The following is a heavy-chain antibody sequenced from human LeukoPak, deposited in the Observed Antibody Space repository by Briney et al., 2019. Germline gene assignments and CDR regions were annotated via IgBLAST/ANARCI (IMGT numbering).Heavy chain of an antibody. CDR1: GGSISSYY. V-gene: IGHV4-59*01. D-gene: IGHD4-17*01. CDR3: ARDQMTTVTHLNRPHYYYYYMDV. J-gene: IGHJ6*03. CDR2: IYYSGST. Sequence: PSETLSLTCTVSGGSISSYYWSWIRQPPGKGLEWIGYIYYSGSTNYNPSLKSRVTISVDTSKNQFSLKLSSVTAADTAVYYCARDQMTTVTHLNRPHYYYYYMDVWGKGTTVTVSS.